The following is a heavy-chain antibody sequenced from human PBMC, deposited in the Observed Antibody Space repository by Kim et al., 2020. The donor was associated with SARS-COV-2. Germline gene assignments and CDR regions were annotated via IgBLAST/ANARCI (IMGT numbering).Heavy chain of an antibody. CDR1: GYTFTSYA. V-gene: IGHV1-3*01. J-gene: IGHJ5*02. CDR2: INAGNGNT. Sequence: ASVKVSCKASGYTFTSYAMHWVRQAPGQRLEWMGWINAGNGNTKYSQKFQGRVTITRDTSASTAYMELSSLRSEDTAVYYCARKLLWFGELSPLFDPWGQGTLVTVSS. D-gene: IGHD3-10*01. CDR3: ARKLLWFGELSPLFDP.